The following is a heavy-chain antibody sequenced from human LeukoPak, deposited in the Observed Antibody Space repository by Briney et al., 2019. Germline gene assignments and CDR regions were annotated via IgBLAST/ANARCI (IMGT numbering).Heavy chain of an antibody. Sequence: SVKVSCKASGGTFISYAISWVRQAPGQGLEWMGRIIPIFGTANYVQKFPGRVTITTDESTSTAYMELSSLRSEDTAVYYCARDSRIRSGWYRSDAFDIWGQGTMVTVSS. CDR1: GGTFISYA. J-gene: IGHJ3*02. CDR3: ARDSRIRSGWYRSDAFDI. V-gene: IGHV1-69*05. D-gene: IGHD6-19*01. CDR2: IIPIFGTA.